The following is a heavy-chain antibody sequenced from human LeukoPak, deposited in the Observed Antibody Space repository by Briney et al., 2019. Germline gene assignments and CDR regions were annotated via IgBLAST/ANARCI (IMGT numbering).Heavy chain of an antibody. J-gene: IGHJ4*02. Sequence: PSDTLSLTCAVYGESMIGHYSTWIRQPPGKRLEWIGEIHHSGGTNSNPSLKNRVTMSIDMSKNQFSLKLNSVTAADTAVYYCGRATASGSGRAYDHWGQGNLVPVSS. CDR2: IHHSGGT. CDR3: GRATASGSGRAYDH. CDR1: GESMIGHY. V-gene: IGHV4-34*01. D-gene: IGHD3-10*01.